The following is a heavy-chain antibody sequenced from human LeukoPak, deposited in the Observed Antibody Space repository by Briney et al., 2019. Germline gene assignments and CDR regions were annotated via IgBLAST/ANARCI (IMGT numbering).Heavy chain of an antibody. CDR1: GFSFRSYW. CDR3: ARDVDYYDSSGYYYGHDYFDY. D-gene: IGHD3-22*01. CDR2: INQDGSEK. V-gene: IGHV3-7*01. J-gene: IGHJ4*02. Sequence: PGGSLRLSCAASGFSFRSYWMSWVRQAPGKGLEWVANINQDGSEKYYVDSVKDRFTISRDNAKNSLYLQMNSLRAEDTAVYYCARDVDYYDSSGYYYGHDYFDYWGQGTLVTVSS.